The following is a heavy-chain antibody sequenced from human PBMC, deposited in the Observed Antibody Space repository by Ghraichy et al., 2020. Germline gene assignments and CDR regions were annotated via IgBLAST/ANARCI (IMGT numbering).Heavy chain of an antibody. Sequence: ASVKVSCKASGYTFTAYYMHWVRLAPGQGLEWMGWINPNSGATNYAQNFQGRVTMTRDTSISTAYMELSRLRSDDTAVYYCARDPTTSFYYYMDVWDKGITVTVSS. V-gene: IGHV1-2*02. CDR1: GYTFTAYY. D-gene: IGHD1/OR15-1a*01. CDR3: ARDPTTSFYYYMDV. CDR2: INPNSGAT. J-gene: IGHJ6*03.